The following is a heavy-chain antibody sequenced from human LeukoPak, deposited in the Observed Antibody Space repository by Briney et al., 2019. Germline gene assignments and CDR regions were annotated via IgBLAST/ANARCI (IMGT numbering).Heavy chain of an antibody. CDR2: VSGSGDTT. CDR1: GFTFRSYA. D-gene: IGHD2-2*01. Sequence: PGGSLRLSCAASGFTFRSYAMSWVRQAPGKGLEWASAVSGSGDTTYYADSVKGRFTISRDNSKTTVSLQMNNLRPEDTAAYYCAKVGARGCSSSTCFIYWGQGTLVTVSS. J-gene: IGHJ4*02. V-gene: IGHV3-23*01. CDR3: AKVGARGCSSSTCFIY.